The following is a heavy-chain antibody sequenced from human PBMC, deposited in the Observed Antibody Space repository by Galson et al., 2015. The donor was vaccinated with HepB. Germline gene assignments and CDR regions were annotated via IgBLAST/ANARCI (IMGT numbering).Heavy chain of an antibody. D-gene: IGHD6-13*01. V-gene: IGHV3-23*01. CDR3: AKFLRVSSRWCGFDY. J-gene: IGHJ4*02. Sequence: SLRLSCAASGFTFSSYAMSWVRQAPGKGLEWVSAISGSGGSTYYADSVKGRFTISRDNSKNTLYLQMNSLRAEDTAVYYCAKFLRVSSRWCGFDYWGQGTLVTVSS. CDR2: ISGSGGST. CDR1: GFTFSSYA.